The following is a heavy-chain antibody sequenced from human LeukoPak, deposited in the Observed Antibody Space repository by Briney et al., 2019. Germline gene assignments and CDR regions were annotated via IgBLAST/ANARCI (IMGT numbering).Heavy chain of an antibody. CDR3: AREPYDSSGYSPCYFDY. D-gene: IGHD3-22*01. V-gene: IGHV1-69*04. J-gene: IGHJ4*02. CDR1: GGTFSSYA. CDR2: IIPILGIA. Sequence: GASVKVSCKASGGTFSSYAISWVRQAPGQGLEWMGRIIPILGIANYAQKFQGRVTITADKSTSTAYMELSSLRSEDTAVYYCAREPYDSSGYSPCYFDYWGQGTLVTVSS.